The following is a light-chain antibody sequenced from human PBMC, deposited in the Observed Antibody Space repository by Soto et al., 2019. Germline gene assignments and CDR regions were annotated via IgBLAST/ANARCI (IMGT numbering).Light chain of an antibody. CDR1: SSNIGAGYD. CDR3: QSSDSSLSGYV. CDR2: VNS. V-gene: IGLV1-40*01. J-gene: IGLJ1*01. Sequence: QSVLTQPPSVSGAPGQRVTISCTGSSSNIGAGYDVHWYQQLPGTAPKLLIYVNSNRPSGVPDRFSGSKSGTSASLAITGLQAEDEADYYCQSSDSSLSGYVFGTGTKVTVL.